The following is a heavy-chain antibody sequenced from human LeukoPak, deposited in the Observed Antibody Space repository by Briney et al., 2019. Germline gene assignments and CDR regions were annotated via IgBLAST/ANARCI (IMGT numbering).Heavy chain of an antibody. Sequence: GGSLRLFCAASGFSFSSYVMHWVRQTPGKGLEWVSAVSGSGGSTYYTDSVKGRFTISRDNSKNMLHLQMNSLRAEDTAVYCCAKDRTISGYTPLSWGQGTLVTVSS. V-gene: IGHV3-23*01. CDR2: VSGSGGST. D-gene: IGHD3-3*01. CDR3: AKDRTISGYTPLS. CDR1: GFSFSSYV. J-gene: IGHJ5*02.